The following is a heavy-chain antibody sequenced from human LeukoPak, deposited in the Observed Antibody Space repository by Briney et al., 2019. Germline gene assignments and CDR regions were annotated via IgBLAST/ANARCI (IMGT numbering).Heavy chain of an antibody. J-gene: IGHJ4*02. CDR3: ARDLSGSLYFDY. CDR1: GASISSYY. D-gene: IGHD3-10*01. CDR2: LYISGST. V-gene: IGHV4-4*07. Sequence: SETLSLTCTVSGASISSYYYNWLRQTAGGGLEWIGRLYISGSTDYNPSLKSRVTISVGTSNNQFSLKLNSVTAADTAVYFCARDLSGSLYFDYWGQGVLVTVSS.